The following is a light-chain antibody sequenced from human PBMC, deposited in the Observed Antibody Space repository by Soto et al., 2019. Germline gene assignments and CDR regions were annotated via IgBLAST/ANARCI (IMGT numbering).Light chain of an antibody. J-gene: IGKJ1*01. CDR1: QRVSSNY. CDR3: QQFGTSPWR. V-gene: IGKV3-20*01. CDR2: GAS. Sequence: DIEITHSPGTLSSSPGERATLSCRASQRVSSNYLAWYQQKPGQAPRPLIYGASSRATGIPDRFSGSGAGTDFTLTISRLESEDFGVYYCQQFGTSPWRFGQGTKVDIK.